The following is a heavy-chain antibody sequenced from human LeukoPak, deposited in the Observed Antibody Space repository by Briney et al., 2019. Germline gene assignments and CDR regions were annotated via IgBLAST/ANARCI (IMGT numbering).Heavy chain of an antibody. Sequence: SETLSLTCTVSGGSISSSSYYWGWIRQPPGKGLEWIGSIYYSGSTNYNPSLKSRVTMSVDTSKNQFSLKLSSVTAADTAVYYCAREGSCGGDCYSVDYWGQGTLVTVSS. V-gene: IGHV4-39*07. CDR2: IYYSGST. CDR3: AREGSCGGDCYSVDY. D-gene: IGHD2-21*02. J-gene: IGHJ4*02. CDR1: GGSISSSSYY.